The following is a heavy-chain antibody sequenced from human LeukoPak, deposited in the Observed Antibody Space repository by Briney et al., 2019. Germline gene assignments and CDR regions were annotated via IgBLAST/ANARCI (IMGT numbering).Heavy chain of an antibody. V-gene: IGHV4-59*12. Sequence: SETLSLTCTVSGGSNYWSWIRQPPGKGLEWIGEIYHSGSTNYNPSLKSRVTMSVDKSKNQVSVKLSSVTAADTAVYYCARAASYNLDYWGQGTLVTVSS. CDR1: GGSNY. J-gene: IGHJ4*02. CDR2: IYHSGST. D-gene: IGHD1-1*01. CDR3: ARAASYNLDY.